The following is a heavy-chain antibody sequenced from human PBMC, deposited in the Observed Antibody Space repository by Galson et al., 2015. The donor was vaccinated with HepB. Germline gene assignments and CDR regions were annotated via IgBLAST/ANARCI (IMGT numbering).Heavy chain of an antibody. D-gene: IGHD3-10*01. Sequence: SLRLSCAASGFTFSDYYMSWIRQAPGKGLEWVSYISSSSSYTNYADSVKGRFTISRDNAKNSLYLQMNSLRAEDTAVYYCAPHYYGSGSYYNAFDYWGQGTLVTVSS. CDR2: ISSSSSYT. V-gene: IGHV3-11*03. CDR1: GFTFSDYY. CDR3: APHYYGSGSYYNAFDY. J-gene: IGHJ4*02.